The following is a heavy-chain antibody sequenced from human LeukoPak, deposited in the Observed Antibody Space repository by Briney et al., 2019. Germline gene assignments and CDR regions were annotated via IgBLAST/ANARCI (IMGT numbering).Heavy chain of an antibody. J-gene: IGHJ4*02. CDR3: ARLGYCSGGSCPDFDY. V-gene: IGHV3-30*02. D-gene: IGHD2-15*01. CDR2: ILYDGSNK. Sequence: PGGSLRLSCAASGFTFSSYGMHWVRQAPGKGLEWVAFILYDGSNKYYADSVKGRFTISRDNSKNTLYLQMNSLSVEDTAVYYCARLGYCSGGSCPDFDYWGQGTLVTVSS. CDR1: GFTFSSYG.